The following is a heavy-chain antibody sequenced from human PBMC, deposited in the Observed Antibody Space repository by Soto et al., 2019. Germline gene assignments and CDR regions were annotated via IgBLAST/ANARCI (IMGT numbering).Heavy chain of an antibody. CDR1: SGSISVYY. CDR3: ATETAASSRSLDY. D-gene: IGHD1-26*01. J-gene: IGHJ4*02. CDR2: IYTNGSS. V-gene: IGHV4-4*07. Sequence: SETLSLTCSVSSGSISVYYWSWWTWIRQPAGKGLEWIGRIYTNGSSNFNPSLKSRLTMSVDMSKNQFSLKLSSVTAADTAVYYCATETAASSRSLDYWGQGTLVTVSS.